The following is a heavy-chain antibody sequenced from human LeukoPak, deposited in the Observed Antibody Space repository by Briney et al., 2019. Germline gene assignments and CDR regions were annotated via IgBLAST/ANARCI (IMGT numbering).Heavy chain of an antibody. J-gene: IGHJ5*02. D-gene: IGHD6-19*01. CDR1: GGSISSSSYY. Sequence: SETLSLTCTVSGGSISSSSYYWGWIRQPPGKGLEWIGSIYYSGSTYYNQSLKSRVTISVDTSKNQFSLKLSSVTAADTAVYYCARHPAIGGWYRAWGQGTLVTVSS. CDR3: ARHPAIGGWYRA. CDR2: IYYSGST. V-gene: IGHV4-39*01.